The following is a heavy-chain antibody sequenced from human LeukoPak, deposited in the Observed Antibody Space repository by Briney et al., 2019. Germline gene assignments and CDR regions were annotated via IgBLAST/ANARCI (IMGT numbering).Heavy chain of an antibody. CDR2: IYTSGST. CDR1: GGSISSYY. V-gene: IGHV4-4*07. Sequence: SETLSLTCTVSGGSISSYYWSWIRQPAGKGLEWIGRIYTSGSTNYNPSLKSRVTMSVDTSKNQFSLKLSSVTAADTAVYYCARTIFGVVPNWFDPWGQGTLVTVSS. CDR3: ARTIFGVVPNWFDP. J-gene: IGHJ5*02. D-gene: IGHD3-3*01.